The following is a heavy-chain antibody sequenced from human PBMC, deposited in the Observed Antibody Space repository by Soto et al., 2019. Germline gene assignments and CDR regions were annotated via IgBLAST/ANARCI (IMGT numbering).Heavy chain of an antibody. CDR1: GGGFSSYA. Sequence: GASVKVSCKASGGGFSSYAISWVRQAPGQGLEWMGGIIPIFGTANYAQKFQGRVTITADESTSTAYMELSSLRSEYTAVYYCARARPYCGGDCYEFDYWRQRTLVTVSS. J-gene: IGHJ4*02. CDR3: ARARPYCGGDCYEFDY. CDR2: IIPIFGTA. D-gene: IGHD2-21*02. V-gene: IGHV1-69*13.